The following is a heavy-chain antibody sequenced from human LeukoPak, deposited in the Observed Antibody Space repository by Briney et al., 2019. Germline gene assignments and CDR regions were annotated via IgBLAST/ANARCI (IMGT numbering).Heavy chain of an antibody. D-gene: IGHD5-18*01. CDR3: ARVQLWVYYYMDV. Sequence: SETLSLTCAVHGGSFSGYYWSWIRQPPGKGLEWIGEINHSGSTNYNPSLKSRVTISVDTSKNQFSLKLSSVTAADTAVYYCARVQLWVYYYMDVWGKGTTVTVSS. V-gene: IGHV4-34*01. CDR1: GGSFSGYY. J-gene: IGHJ6*03. CDR2: INHSGST.